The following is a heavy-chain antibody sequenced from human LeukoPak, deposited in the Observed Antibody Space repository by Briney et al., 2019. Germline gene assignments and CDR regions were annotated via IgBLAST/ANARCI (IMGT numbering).Heavy chain of an antibody. V-gene: IGHV1-18*01. CDR1: GYTFTSYG. CDR2: ISAYNGNT. D-gene: IGHD2-2*01. CDR3: ATFPLRYCSSTSCYLYYYYGMTS. Sequence: ASVKVSCKASGYTFTSYGISWVRQAPGQGLEWMGWISAYNGNTNYAQKLQGRVTMTTDTSTSTAYMELRSLRSDDTAVYYCATFPLRYCSSTSCYLYYYYGMTSGAKGPRSPSP. J-gene: IGHJ6*02.